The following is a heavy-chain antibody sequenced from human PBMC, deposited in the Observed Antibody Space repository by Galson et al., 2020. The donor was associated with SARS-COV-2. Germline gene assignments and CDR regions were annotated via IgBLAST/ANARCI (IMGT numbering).Heavy chain of an antibody. Sequence: ASVKVSCKASGGTFSSYAISWVRQAPGKGLEWMGGIIPIFGTANYAQKFQGRVTITTDESTSTAYMELSSLRSEDTAVYYCARTNYYDSSGYSYYYYMDVWGKGTTVTVSS. CDR3: ARTNYYDSSGYSYYYYMDV. CDR2: IIPIFGTA. D-gene: IGHD3-22*01. CDR1: GGTFSSYA. J-gene: IGHJ6*03. V-gene: IGHV1-69*05.